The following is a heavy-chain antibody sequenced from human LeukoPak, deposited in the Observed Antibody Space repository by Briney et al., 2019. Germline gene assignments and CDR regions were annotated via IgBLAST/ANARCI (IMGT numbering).Heavy chain of an antibody. CDR3: AKDPYRVIVATGNYLDP. CDR1: GFTFSDYY. J-gene: IGHJ5*02. V-gene: IGHV3-30*18. CDR2: ISHDGSNI. D-gene: IGHD3-22*01. Sequence: GSLRLSCAASGFTFSDYYMSWIRQAPGKGLEWVAVISHDGSNIHYGDSVKGRFTISRDNSKNTLYLQMNSLRAEDTAVYHCAKDPYRVIVATGNYLDPWGQGTLVTVSS.